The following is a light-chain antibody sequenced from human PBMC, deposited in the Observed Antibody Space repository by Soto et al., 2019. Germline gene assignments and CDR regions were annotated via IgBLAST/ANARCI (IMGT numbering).Light chain of an antibody. CDR1: SSDIGAYNY. Sequence: QSALTQPASVSGSLGQSITISCTGTSSDIGAYNYVSWYQQHPGKAPKLIIYEVNYRPSGVSNRFSASKSANTASLTISGLQAEDEADYYCNSFASSNSLIFGGGTKLTVL. CDR2: EVN. CDR3: NSFASSNSLI. V-gene: IGLV2-14*01. J-gene: IGLJ2*01.